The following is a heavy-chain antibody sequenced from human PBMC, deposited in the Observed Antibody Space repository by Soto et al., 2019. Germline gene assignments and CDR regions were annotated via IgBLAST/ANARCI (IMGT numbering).Heavy chain of an antibody. V-gene: IGHV5-51*01. CDR3: ARREGTGWPY. J-gene: IGHJ4*02. CDR2: IYPDDSDT. Sequence: PGESLKISCNVSGYIFSGYWIGCVRQMPGRVLEWMGVIYPDDSDTRYSPSFQGQVTISADKSISTAYLQWSNLKASDTAIYYCARREGTGWPYWGQGTLVTVSA. D-gene: IGHD6-19*01. CDR1: GYIFSGYW.